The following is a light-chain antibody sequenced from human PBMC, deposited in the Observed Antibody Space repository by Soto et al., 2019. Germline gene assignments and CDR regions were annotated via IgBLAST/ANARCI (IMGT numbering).Light chain of an antibody. J-gene: IGKJ5*01. Sequence: EIVMTQSPATLSVSPGERATLSCRASQSVSRNLAWYQQKPGQAPRLLIYGASTRATGIPARFSGSGSGTEFILTISSLQSEDFAVYYCQQYNIWRSISFGQGTRLEIK. CDR2: GAS. V-gene: IGKV3-15*01. CDR1: QSVSRN. CDR3: QQYNIWRSIS.